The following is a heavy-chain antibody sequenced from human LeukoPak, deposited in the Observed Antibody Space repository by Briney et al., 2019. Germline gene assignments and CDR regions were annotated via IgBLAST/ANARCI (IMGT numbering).Heavy chain of an antibody. CDR2: IYSGGST. V-gene: IGHV3-53*04. J-gene: IGHJ6*02. Sequence: PGGSLRLSCAASGFTVSSNYMSWVRQAPGKGLEWVSVIYSGGSTYYADSVKGRFTISRHNSKNTLYLQMNSLRAEDTAVNYCARGALGFGGVGMDVWGQGTTVTVSS. CDR1: GFTVSSNY. CDR3: ARGALGFGGVGMDV. D-gene: IGHD3-10*01.